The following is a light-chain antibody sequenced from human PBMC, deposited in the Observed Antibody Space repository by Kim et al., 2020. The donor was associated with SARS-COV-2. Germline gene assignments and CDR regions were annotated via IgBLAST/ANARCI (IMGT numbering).Light chain of an antibody. V-gene: IGLV1-40*01. CDR2: GND. Sequence: QSVLTQPPSVSGAPGQRVTISCTGSRSTIGAGYDVHWYQQLPGTAPKLLIYGNDNRPAGVPERFSGSKSGASASLAISGLQAEDEGVYYCQSYDSSLTLFGGGTQLTVL. CDR3: QSYDSSLTL. J-gene: IGLJ2*01. CDR1: RSTIGAGYD.